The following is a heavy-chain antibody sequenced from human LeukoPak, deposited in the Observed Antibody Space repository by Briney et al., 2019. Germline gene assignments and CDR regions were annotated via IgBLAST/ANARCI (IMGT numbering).Heavy chain of an antibody. CDR2: INPNSGGT. CDR3: ARDTGTDCSSTSCQLTYYYYYMDV. CDR1: GYTFTGYY. J-gene: IGHJ6*03. V-gene: IGHV1-2*02. Sequence: GASVKVSCKASGYTFTGYYMHWVRQAPGRGLEWMGWINPNSGGTNYAQKFQGRVTMTRDTSISTAYMELSRLRSDDTAVYYCARDTGTDCSSTSCQLTYYYYYMDVWGKGTTVTVSS. D-gene: IGHD2-2*01.